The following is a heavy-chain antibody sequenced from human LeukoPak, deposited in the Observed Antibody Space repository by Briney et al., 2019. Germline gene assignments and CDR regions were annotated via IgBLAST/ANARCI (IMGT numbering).Heavy chain of an antibody. Sequence: PGGSLRLSCTVSGFTVSSNSMSWVRQAPGKGLEWVSFIYSGGNTHYSDSVKGRFTISRDNSKNTLYLQMNSLRAEDTAVYYCAKAYEGVWGTYRKFDYWGQGTLVTVSS. CDR1: GFTVSSNS. V-gene: IGHV3-53*01. J-gene: IGHJ4*02. CDR3: AKAYEGVWGTYRKFDY. D-gene: IGHD3-16*02. CDR2: IYSGGNT.